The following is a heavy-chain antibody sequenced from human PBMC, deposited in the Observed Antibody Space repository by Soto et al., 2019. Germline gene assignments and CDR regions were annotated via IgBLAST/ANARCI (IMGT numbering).Heavy chain of an antibody. CDR2: IYPGDSDT. CDR1: GYSFTSYW. V-gene: IGHV5-51*01. CDR3: ARTAQGIQLWLGYGDYFDY. D-gene: IGHD5-18*01. J-gene: IGHJ4*02. Sequence: GESLKISCQGSGYSFTSYWICWVRQMPGKGLEWMGIIYPGDSDTRYSPSFQGQVTISADKSISTAYLQWSSLKASDTAMYYCARTAQGIQLWLGYGDYFDYWGQGTLVTVSS.